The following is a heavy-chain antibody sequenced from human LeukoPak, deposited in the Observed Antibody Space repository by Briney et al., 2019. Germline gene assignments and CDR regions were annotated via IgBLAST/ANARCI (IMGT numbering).Heavy chain of an antibody. D-gene: IGHD3-10*01. CDR3: ARGGVSGGFDY. Sequence: GGSLRLSCAASGFTLSNSWMFWVRQPPGKGLKYVSEINNDGSRTSYADSVKGRFSISRDGAENTLFLQMNSLRAEDTAVYFCARGGVSGGFDYWGQGTLVTVSS. CDR1: GFTLSNSW. CDR2: INNDGSRT. V-gene: IGHV3-74*01. J-gene: IGHJ4*02.